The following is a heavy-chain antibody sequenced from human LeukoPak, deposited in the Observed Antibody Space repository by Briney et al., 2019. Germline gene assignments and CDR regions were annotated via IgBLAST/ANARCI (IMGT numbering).Heavy chain of an antibody. Sequence: KPSETLSLTCNVSGRSISSYYCRWIRQPPGKRLEWIGHIYYSGSTNYNPSLKSRVTISVDTSKNQFSLKLSSVTSADTAVYYCAMTYCSGGSCHFDYWGQGTLVTVSS. J-gene: IGHJ4*02. V-gene: IGHV4-59*08. D-gene: IGHD2-15*01. CDR2: IYYSGST. CDR1: GRSISSYY. CDR3: AMTYCSGGSCHFDY.